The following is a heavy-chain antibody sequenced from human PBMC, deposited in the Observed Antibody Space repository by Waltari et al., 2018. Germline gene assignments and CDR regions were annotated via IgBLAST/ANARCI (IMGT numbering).Heavy chain of an antibody. J-gene: IGHJ4*02. CDR2: IYHSGST. CDR3: ARERITIFGVAAYYFDY. Sequence: QVQLQESGPGLVKPSETLSLTCAVSGYSISSGYYWGWIRQHPGKGLEWIGSIYHSGSTYYNPSLKSRVTISVDTSKNQFSLKLSSVTAADTAVYYCARERITIFGVAAYYFDYWGQGTLVTVSS. D-gene: IGHD3-3*01. V-gene: IGHV4-38-2*02. CDR1: GYSISSGYY.